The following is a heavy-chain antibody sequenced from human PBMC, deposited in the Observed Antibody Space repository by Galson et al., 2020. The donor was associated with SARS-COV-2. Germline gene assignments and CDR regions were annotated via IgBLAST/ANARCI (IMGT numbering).Heavy chain of an antibody. V-gene: IGHV4-59*01. CDR2: ISYRGST. D-gene: IGHD4-17*01. CDR1: DAQMSSYY. J-gene: IGHJ6*02. Sequence: SETLSITCSVSDAQMSSYYWSWIRQPPGKGLEWIGYISYRGSTSYNPSLRSRVTISVDLSKNQLSLKVTSVTAADTAVYYCARDPAPLYGDNYYYGMDGWGRGTTVTGS. CDR3: ARDPAPLYGDNYYYGMDG.